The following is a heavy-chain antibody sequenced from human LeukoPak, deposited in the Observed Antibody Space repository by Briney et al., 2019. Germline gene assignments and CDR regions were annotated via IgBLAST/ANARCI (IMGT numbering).Heavy chain of an antibody. CDR3: ARAPRKFRGIIVTPLYYFGY. V-gene: IGHV3-23*01. CDR2: ISGSTENT. J-gene: IGHJ4*02. CDR1: GFTFSNYA. Sequence: PGGSLRLSCAASGFTFSNYAMSWVRQAPGKGLEWVSTISGSTENTYYADSVKGRFTISRDNSKNTLYLQMNSLRAEDTAIYYCARAPRKFRGIIVTPLYYFGYWGQGALVTVSS. D-gene: IGHD3-10*01.